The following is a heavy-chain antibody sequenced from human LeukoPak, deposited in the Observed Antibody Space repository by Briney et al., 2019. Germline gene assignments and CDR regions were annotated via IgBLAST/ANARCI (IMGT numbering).Heavy chain of an antibody. CDR3: GREEVATTLFDY. V-gene: IGHV4-31*03. D-gene: IGHD5-12*01. CDR1: GGSISSGGYY. CDR2: IYYSGST. Sequence: SETLSLTCTVSGGSISSGGYYWSWIRQHPGKGLEWIGYIYYSGSTYYNPSLKSRVTISVDTSKNQFSLKLSSVTAADTAVYYCGREEVATTLFDYWGQGTLVTVSS. J-gene: IGHJ4*02.